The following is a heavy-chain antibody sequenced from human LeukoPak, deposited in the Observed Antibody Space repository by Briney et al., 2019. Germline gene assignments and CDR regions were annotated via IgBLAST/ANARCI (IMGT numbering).Heavy chain of an antibody. V-gene: IGHV3-30*18. CDR2: ISYDGSNK. CDR3: AKGTHYYDSSGYFDY. J-gene: IGHJ4*02. Sequence: GRSLRLSCAASGFTFSSYGMHWVRQAPGKGLEWVAVISYDGSNKYYAESVKGRFTISRDNSKNTLYLQMNSLRAEDTAVYYCAKGTHYYDSSGYFDYWGQGTLVTVSS. D-gene: IGHD3-22*01. CDR1: GFTFSSYG.